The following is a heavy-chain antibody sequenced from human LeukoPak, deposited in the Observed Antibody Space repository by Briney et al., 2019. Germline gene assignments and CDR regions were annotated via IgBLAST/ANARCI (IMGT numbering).Heavy chain of an antibody. J-gene: IGHJ5*02. D-gene: IGHD6-13*01. CDR3: GGAATGTVGWFDP. CDR1: GGSISSSSYY. CDR2: IYYSGST. V-gene: IGHV4-39*01. Sequence: SETLSLTCTVSGGSISSSSYYWGWIRQPPGKGLEWIGSIYYSGSTYYNPSLKSRVTISVDTSKNQFSLMLTSVTASDTAVYFCGGAATGTVGWFDPWGQGTLVTVSS.